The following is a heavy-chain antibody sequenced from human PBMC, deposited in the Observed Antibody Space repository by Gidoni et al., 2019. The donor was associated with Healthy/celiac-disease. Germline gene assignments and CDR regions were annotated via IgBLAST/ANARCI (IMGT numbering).Heavy chain of an antibody. J-gene: IGHJ4*02. CDR2: INHSGST. CDR3: ARGIGDGYNAGDDY. CDR1: GGSFSGYY. D-gene: IGHD5-12*01. Sequence: QVQLQQWGAGLLKPSATLSLTCAVYGGSFSGYYWSWIRQPPGKGLEWIGEINHSGSTNYNPSLKSRVTISVDTSKNQFSLKLSSVTAADTAVYYCARGIGDGYNAGDDYWGQGTLVTVSS. V-gene: IGHV4-34*01.